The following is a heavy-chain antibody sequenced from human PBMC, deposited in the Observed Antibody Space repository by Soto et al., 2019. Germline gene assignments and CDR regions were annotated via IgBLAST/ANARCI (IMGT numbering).Heavy chain of an antibody. CDR2: ISGSGGST. CDR1: GFTFSSYA. D-gene: IGHD4-17*01. J-gene: IGHJ6*02. CDR3: AKDVPGLYGLTYGMDV. V-gene: IGHV3-23*01. Sequence: GGSLRLSCAASGFTFSSYAMSWVRQAPGKGLEWVSAISGSGGSTYYADSVKGRFTISRDNSKNTLYLQMNSLRAEDTAVYYSAKDVPGLYGLTYGMDVWGQGTTVTVSS.